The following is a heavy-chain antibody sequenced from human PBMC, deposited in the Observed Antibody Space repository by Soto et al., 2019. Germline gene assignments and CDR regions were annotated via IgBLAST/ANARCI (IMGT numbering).Heavy chain of an antibody. Sequence: QVQLVQSGAEVKKPGSSVKVSCKASGGTFSSYAISWVQQAPGQGLEWMGGIISIFDTADYAQKFQGRVTITADESTSTAYMELSSLRSEDTAVYYCASHGYSYGYLFDYWGQGTLVTVSS. CDR1: GGTFSSYA. CDR3: ASHGYSYGYLFDY. CDR2: IISIFDTA. D-gene: IGHD5-18*01. J-gene: IGHJ4*02. V-gene: IGHV1-69*12.